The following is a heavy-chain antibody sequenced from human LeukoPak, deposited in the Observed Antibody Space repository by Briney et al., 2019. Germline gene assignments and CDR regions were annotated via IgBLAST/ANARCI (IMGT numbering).Heavy chain of an antibody. V-gene: IGHV1-2*02. CDR2: INPNSGGT. Sequence: ASVKVSCKASGYTFTSYAMNWVRQAPGQGLEWMGWINPNSGGTNYAQKFQGRVTMTRDTSISTAYMELSRLRSDDTAVYYCAGVGFTISPGGAFDIWGQGTMVTVSS. CDR3: AGVGFTISPGGAFDI. D-gene: IGHD3-3*01. J-gene: IGHJ3*02. CDR1: GYTFTSYA.